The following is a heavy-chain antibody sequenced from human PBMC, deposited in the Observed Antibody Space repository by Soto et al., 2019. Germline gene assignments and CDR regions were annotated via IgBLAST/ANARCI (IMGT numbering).Heavy chain of an antibody. J-gene: IGHJ4*02. CDR1: GFTFSSYG. Sequence: PGGSLRLSCAASGFTFSSYGLHWFRQAPGKGLEWVAVISYDGSNKYYADSVKGRFTISRDNSKNTLYLQMNSLRAEDTAVYYCAKDVGYCSGGSCYELDYWGQGT. CDR2: ISYDGSNK. CDR3: AKDVGYCSGGSCYELDY. D-gene: IGHD2-15*01. V-gene: IGHV3-30*18.